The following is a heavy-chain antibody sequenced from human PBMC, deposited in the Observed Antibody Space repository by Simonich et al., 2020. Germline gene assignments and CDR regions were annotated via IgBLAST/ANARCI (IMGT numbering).Heavy chain of an antibody. CDR1: GFTFSSYE. CDR2: ISSSGSTI. D-gene: IGHD6-6*01. V-gene: IGHV3-48*03. J-gene: IGHJ3*02. Sequence: EVQLVESGGGLVQPGGSLRLSCAASGFTFSSYEMNWVRQAPGKGMEWVSYISSSGSTIYYAYSVKGRFTISRDNAKNSLYLQMNSLRAEDTAVYYCARDRGSSAFDIWGQGTMVTVSS. CDR3: ARDRGSSAFDI.